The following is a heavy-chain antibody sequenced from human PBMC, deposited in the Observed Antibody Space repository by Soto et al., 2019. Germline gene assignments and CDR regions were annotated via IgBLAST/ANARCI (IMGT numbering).Heavy chain of an antibody. CDR3: ARGRPRYYYDSSGYFEFDY. CDR2: MNPNSGNT. CDR1: GYTFTSYD. Sequence: ASVKVSCKASGYTFTSYDINWVRQATGQGLEWMGWMNPNSGNTGYAQKFQGRVTMTRNTSISTAYMELSSLRSEDTAVYYCARGRPRYYYDSSGYFEFDYWGQGTLVTVSS. D-gene: IGHD3-22*01. J-gene: IGHJ4*02. V-gene: IGHV1-8*01.